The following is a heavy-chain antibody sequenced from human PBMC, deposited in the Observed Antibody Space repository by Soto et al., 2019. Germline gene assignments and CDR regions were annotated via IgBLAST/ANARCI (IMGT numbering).Heavy chain of an antibody. J-gene: IGHJ3*02. D-gene: IGHD3-16*01. Sequence: EVQLVESGGGLVQPGRSLRLSCAASGFTFDDYAMHWVRQAPGKGLEWVSGISWNSGSIGYADSVKGRFTISRDNAKNSLYLQMNSLRAEDTALYYCAKDMGIMITLGAFDIWGQGTMVTVSS. CDR2: ISWNSGSI. CDR1: GFTFDDYA. V-gene: IGHV3-9*01. CDR3: AKDMGIMITLGAFDI.